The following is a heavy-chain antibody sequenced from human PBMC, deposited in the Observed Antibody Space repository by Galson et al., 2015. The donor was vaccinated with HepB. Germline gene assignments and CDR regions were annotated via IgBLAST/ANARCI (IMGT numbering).Heavy chain of an antibody. CDR1: GGTFSSYT. V-gene: IGHV1-69*02. D-gene: IGHD6-19*01. Sequence: SVKVSCKASGGTFSSYTISWVRQAPGQGLEWMGRIIPILGIANYAQKFQGRVTITADKSTSTAYMELSSLRSEDTAVYYCARYSDSSGWYGYWGQGTLVTVSS. J-gene: IGHJ4*02. CDR3: ARYSDSSGWYGY. CDR2: IIPILGIA.